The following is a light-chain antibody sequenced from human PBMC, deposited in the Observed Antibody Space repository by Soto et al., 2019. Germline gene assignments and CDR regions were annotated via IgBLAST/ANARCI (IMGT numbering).Light chain of an antibody. J-gene: IGKJ1*01. CDR2: DAS. CDR3: QQYNKWLRT. CDR1: QSVSSN. V-gene: IGKV3-11*01. Sequence: DIVLTQSPATLSLSPGERATLSCRASQSVSSNLAWYQQKPGQAPRLLIYDASNRATGIPARFSGSGSGTDFTLTISSLQPEDFAVSYCQQYNKWLRTFGQGTKVDIK.